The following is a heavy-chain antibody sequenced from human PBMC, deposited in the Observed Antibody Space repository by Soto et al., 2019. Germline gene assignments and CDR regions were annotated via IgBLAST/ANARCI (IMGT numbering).Heavy chain of an antibody. J-gene: IGHJ4*02. D-gene: IGHD6-13*01. CDR3: ATDSSTWFFDN. CDR1: EITFITSA. Sequence: EVQLLQSGGGFVQPGGSVRLSCATSEITFITSAMSWVRQAPGKGLEWVSGISGSGTTTDYADSVKGRFTISRDNSKKTLYLQMNSLKVDDTAVYYCATDSSTWFFDNWGQGTLVTVSS. V-gene: IGHV3-23*01. CDR2: ISGSGTTT.